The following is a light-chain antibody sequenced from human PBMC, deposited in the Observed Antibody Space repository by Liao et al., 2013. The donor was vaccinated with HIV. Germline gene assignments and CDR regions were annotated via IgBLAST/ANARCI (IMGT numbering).Light chain of an antibody. CDR3: QARDISISSV. J-gene: IGLJ1*01. CDR1: DWVDKR. V-gene: IGLV3-1*01. Sequence: SYELTQPPSVSVSPGQTANITCSGGDWVDKRASWYQQRPGQSPVLVIYQDTNRPSGIPERFSGSKSGRTATLTITGTQTIDEADYYCQARDISISSVFGSGTKVTVL. CDR2: QDT.